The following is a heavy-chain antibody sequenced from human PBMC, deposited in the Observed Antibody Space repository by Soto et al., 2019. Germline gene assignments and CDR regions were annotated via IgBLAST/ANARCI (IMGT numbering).Heavy chain of an antibody. Sequence: QVQLQESGPGLVKPSQTLSLTCTVYGGSISSGGYYWSWTRQHPGKGLEWIGYIYYSGSTYYNPSVKGRVTISVDTSKNQFSLKMSSVTAADTAVYYCARSIDTWGQGTLVSVSS. J-gene: IGHJ5*02. V-gene: IGHV4-31*03. CDR3: ARSIDT. CDR2: IYYSGST. CDR1: GGSISSGGYY.